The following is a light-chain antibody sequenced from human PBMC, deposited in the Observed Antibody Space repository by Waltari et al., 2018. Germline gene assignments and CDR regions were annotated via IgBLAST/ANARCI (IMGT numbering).Light chain of an antibody. V-gene: IGLV2-14*01. CDR2: DVS. J-gene: IGLJ1*01. CDR1: SSDVGGQNH. CDR3: SSYTSSDSLV. Sequence: QSALTQPASVSGSPGQSITFPCSGSSSDVGGQNHVSWYQPHPGKAPKLMIYDVSNRPYGLSHRLSASKSGNPAYLTISGLQAADEADYYCSSYTSSDSLVYGTGTAVTVL.